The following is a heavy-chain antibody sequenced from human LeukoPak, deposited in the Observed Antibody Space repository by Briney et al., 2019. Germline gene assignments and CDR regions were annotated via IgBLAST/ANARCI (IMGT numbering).Heavy chain of an antibody. CDR1: GGSVSSGSYY. V-gene: IGHV4-61*01. J-gene: IGHJ6*02. D-gene: IGHD1-26*01. Sequence: SETLSLTRTVSGGSVSSGSYYWSWIRQPPGKGLEWIGYIYYSGSTNYNPSLKSRVTISVDTSKNQFSLKLSSVTAADTAVYYCARAPGSSPPRYYYYYGMGVWGQGTTVTVPS. CDR2: IYYSGST. CDR3: ARAPGSSPPRYYYYYGMGV.